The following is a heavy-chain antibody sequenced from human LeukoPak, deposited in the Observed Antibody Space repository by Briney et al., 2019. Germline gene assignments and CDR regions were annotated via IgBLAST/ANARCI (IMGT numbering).Heavy chain of an antibody. CDR2: IYYSGST. CDR3: AKHSAYYDLWSGYSTFDY. J-gene: IGHJ4*02. Sequence: SETLSLTCTVSGGSISSSSYYWGWIRQPPGKGLEWIGSIYYSGSTYYNPSLKSRVTISVDTSKNQFSLKLSSVTAADTAAYYSAKHSAYYDLWSGYSTFDYWGQGTLVTVSS. D-gene: IGHD3-3*01. V-gene: IGHV4-39*01. CDR1: GGSISSSSYY.